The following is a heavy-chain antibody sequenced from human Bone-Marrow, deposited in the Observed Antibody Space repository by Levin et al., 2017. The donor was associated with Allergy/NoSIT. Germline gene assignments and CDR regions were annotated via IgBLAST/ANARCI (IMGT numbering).Heavy chain of an antibody. V-gene: IGHV5-51*01. Sequence: GASVKVSCQGSGYTFFSYWIAWVRQMPGKGLEWMGSIYPPDSDTSYNPAFLGQVTFSVDNSISTAYLRWGSLKPSDTAMYYCAKIDSLYGYGMDVWGQGTAVTVSS. J-gene: IGHJ6*02. CDR1: GYTFFSYW. CDR2: IYPPDSDT. CDR3: AKIDSLYGYGMDV. D-gene: IGHD2-8*01.